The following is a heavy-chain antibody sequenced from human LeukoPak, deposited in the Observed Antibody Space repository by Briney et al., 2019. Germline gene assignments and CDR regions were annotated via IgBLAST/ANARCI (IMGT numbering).Heavy chain of an antibody. V-gene: IGHV4-38-2*02. CDR2: IYHSGST. J-gene: IGHJ4*02. Sequence: PSETLSLTCTVSGYSISSGYYWGWIRQPPGKGLEWIGSIYHSGSTNYNPSLKSRVTISIDTSKNQFSLKLSSVTAADTAVYYCARGGFRFFDWGGYWGQGTLVTVSS. CDR1: GYSISSGYY. D-gene: IGHD3-9*01. CDR3: ARGGFRFFDWGGY.